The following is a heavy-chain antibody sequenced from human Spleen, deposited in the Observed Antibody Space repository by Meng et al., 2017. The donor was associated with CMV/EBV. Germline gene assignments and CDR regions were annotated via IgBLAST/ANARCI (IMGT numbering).Heavy chain of an antibody. CDR2: IYYSGST. D-gene: IGHD3-22*01. CDR1: GGSISSSSYY. CDR3: ARTSGYYRNFDY. Sequence: TVSGGSISSSSYYWGWIRQPPGKGLEWIGSIYYSGSTYYNPSLKSRVTISVDTSKNQFSLKLSSVTAADTAVYYCARTSGYYRNFDYWGQGTLVTVSS. J-gene: IGHJ4*02. V-gene: IGHV4-39*07.